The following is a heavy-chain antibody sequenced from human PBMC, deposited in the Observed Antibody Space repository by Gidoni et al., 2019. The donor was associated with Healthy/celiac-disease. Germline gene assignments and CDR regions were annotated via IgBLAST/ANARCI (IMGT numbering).Heavy chain of an antibody. V-gene: IGHV3-7*01. CDR3: ARDRRKGSAIVVVPAASYYYYGMDV. CDR2: IKQDGSEK. D-gene: IGHD2-2*01. CDR1: GFPFSSYW. Sequence: EVQLVESGGGLVQPGGSLRLSCAASGFPFSSYWIGWVPLAPGKGLEWVANIKQDGSEKYYVDSVKGRFTISRDNAKNSLYLQMNSLRAEDTAVYYCARDRRKGSAIVVVPAASYYYYGMDVWGQGTTVTVSS. J-gene: IGHJ6*02.